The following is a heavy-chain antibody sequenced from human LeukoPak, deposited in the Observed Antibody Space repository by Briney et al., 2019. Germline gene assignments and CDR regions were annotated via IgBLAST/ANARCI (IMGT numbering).Heavy chain of an antibody. J-gene: IGHJ6*02. V-gene: IGHV4-34*01. CDR2: INHSGST. D-gene: IGHD3-10*01. Sequence: SETLSLTCAVYGGSFSGYYWSWIRQPPGKGLEWIGEINHSGSTNYNPSLKSRVTISVDTSKNQSSLKLSSVTAADTAVYYCARGTITMVRGVITYYYYYGMDVWGQGTTVTVSS. CDR1: GGSFSGYY. CDR3: ARGTITMVRGVITYYYYYGMDV.